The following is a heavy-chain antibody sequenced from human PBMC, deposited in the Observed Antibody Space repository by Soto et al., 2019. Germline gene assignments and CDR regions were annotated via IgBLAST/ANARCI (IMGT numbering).Heavy chain of an antibody. CDR2: ISWNSGSI. D-gene: IGHD6-19*01. CDR3: AKDRVAGTATYSYYFDY. J-gene: IGHJ4*02. V-gene: IGHV3-9*01. CDR1: GFTFGDYA. Sequence: PWGSLRLSCAASGFTFGDYAIHCCRQAPVKGLEWVSGISWNSGSIGYADSVKGRLTISRDNAKNSLYLQMNSLRAEDTALYYCAKDRVAGTATYSYYFDYWGQGTLVTVSS.